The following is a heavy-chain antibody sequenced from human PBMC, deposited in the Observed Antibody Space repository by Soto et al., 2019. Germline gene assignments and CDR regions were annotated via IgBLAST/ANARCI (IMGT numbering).Heavy chain of an antibody. J-gene: IGHJ4*02. CDR1: GFIVSSNY. Sequence: EVRLVESGGGLVQPGGSLRLSCAASGFIVSSNYMTWVRQAPGKGLEWVSLLYSGGATHYAASVKGRFTISSHSSQNTLFLQMNSLRTEGTATYYCLRGRYGSQIHWGQGTKVTVSS. CDR2: LYSGGAT. CDR3: LRGRYGSQIH. D-gene: IGHD3-10*01. V-gene: IGHV3-53*04.